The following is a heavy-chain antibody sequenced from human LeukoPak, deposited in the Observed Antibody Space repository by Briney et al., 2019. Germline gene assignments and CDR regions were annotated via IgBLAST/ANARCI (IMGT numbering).Heavy chain of an antibody. CDR3: ARLGGYSYGPLSFFDY. J-gene: IGHJ4*02. D-gene: IGHD5-18*01. CDR1: GFTFSNYY. CDR2: ISSSGSTM. V-gene: IGHV3-11*04. Sequence: GGSLRLSCAASGFTFSNYYMSWIRQAPGKGLEWVSYISSSGSTMYYADAVKGRFTISRDNAKNSLYLQMNSLRAEDTAVYYCARLGGYSYGPLSFFDYWGQGTLVTVSS.